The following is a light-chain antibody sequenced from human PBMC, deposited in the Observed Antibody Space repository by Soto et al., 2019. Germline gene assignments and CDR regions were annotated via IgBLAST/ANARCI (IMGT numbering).Light chain of an antibody. Sequence: DIQMTQSPSSLSASVGDRFTITCRASQSISSYLNWYRQKPGKAPKLLIYAASSLQSGVPSRFSGSGSGTDFTLTISSLEPEDFAVYYCQQRSNWPITFGQGTRLEIK. CDR3: QQRSNWPIT. CDR1: QSISSY. V-gene: IGKV1-39*01. J-gene: IGKJ5*01. CDR2: AAS.